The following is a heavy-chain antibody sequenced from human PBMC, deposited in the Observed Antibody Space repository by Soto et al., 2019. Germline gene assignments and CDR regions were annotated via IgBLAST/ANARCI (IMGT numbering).Heavy chain of an antibody. V-gene: IGHV3-9*01. D-gene: IGHD3-3*01. CDR1: GFTFDDYA. J-gene: IGHJ4*02. Sequence: GGSLRLSCAASGFTFDDYAMHWVRQAPGKGLEWVSGISWNSGSIGYADSVKGRFTISRDNAKNSLYLQMNSLRAEDTALYYCAKDYQSFFWSGPPDYWGQGTLVTVSS. CDR3: AKDYQSFFWSGPPDY. CDR2: ISWNSGSI.